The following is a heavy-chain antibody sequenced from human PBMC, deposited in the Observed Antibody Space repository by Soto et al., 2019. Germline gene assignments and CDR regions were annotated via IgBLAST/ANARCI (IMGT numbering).Heavy chain of an antibody. J-gene: IGHJ4*02. CDR2: INPNSGGT. CDR3: ARDFMSDYDSSGYYVWYFDY. CDR1: GYTLTGYY. Sequence: GASVKVSCKASGYTLTGYYIHWVRPAPGQGLEWMGWINPNSGGTNYAQKFQGWVTMTRDTSISTAYMELSRLRSDDTAVYYCARDFMSDYDSSGYYVWYFDYWGQGTLVTVSS. D-gene: IGHD3-22*01. V-gene: IGHV1-2*04.